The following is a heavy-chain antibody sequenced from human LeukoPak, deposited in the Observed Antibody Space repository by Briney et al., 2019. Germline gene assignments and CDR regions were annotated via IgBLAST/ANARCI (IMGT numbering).Heavy chain of an antibody. CDR3: ARFHDFWR. Sequence: GGSLRLSCAASGFTFSDYYMSWIRQAPGEGLEWVSAISGSGGSTYYADSVKGRFTISRDNSKNTLYLQMNSLRAEDTAVYYCARFHDFWRWGQGTLVTVSS. CDR1: GFTFSDYY. J-gene: IGHJ4*02. CDR2: ISGSGGST. D-gene: IGHD3-3*01. V-gene: IGHV3-23*01.